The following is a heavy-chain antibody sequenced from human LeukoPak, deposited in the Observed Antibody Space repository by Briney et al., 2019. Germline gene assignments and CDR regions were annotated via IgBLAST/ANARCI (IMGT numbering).Heavy chain of an antibody. Sequence: ASVKVSCKASGYTFTSYGISWVRQAPGQGLEWMGWISAYNGNTNYAQKLQGRVTMTTDTSTSTAYMEVRSLRSDDTAVFYCAREAPVAAGSDAFDIWGQGTMVTVSS. D-gene: IGHD6-19*01. CDR2: ISAYNGNT. CDR3: AREAPVAAGSDAFDI. CDR1: GYTFTSYG. V-gene: IGHV1-18*01. J-gene: IGHJ3*02.